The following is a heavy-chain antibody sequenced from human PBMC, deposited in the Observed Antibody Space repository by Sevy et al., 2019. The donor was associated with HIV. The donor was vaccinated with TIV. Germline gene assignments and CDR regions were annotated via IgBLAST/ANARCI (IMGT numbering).Heavy chain of an antibody. V-gene: IGHV3-23*01. D-gene: IGHD3-22*01. CDR1: GFIFSDYA. J-gene: IGHJ2*01. Sequence: GGSLRLSCAASGFIFSDYAMSWVRQAPGKGLEWVSSISGGDDSTYYADSVKGRFTVSRDNSKNPLYLQMNTLRAEDTALYSCAKFGDYYDSGGYYWYFDFWGRGTLVTVSS. CDR3: AKFGDYYDSGGYYWYFDF. CDR2: ISGGDDST.